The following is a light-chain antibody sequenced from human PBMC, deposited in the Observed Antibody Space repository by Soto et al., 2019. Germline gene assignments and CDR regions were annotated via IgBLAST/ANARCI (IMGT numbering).Light chain of an antibody. CDR3: QQHNNWPGT. CDR1: QSVSSN. Sequence: EIVMTQSPATLSVSPGERATLSCRASQSVSSNLAWYQQKPGQAPRLLIYDASTRATGIPARFSGSGSGTDFTLTISSLQSEDFAVYYCQQHNNWPGTFGQGTKVDIK. J-gene: IGKJ1*01. CDR2: DAS. V-gene: IGKV3-15*01.